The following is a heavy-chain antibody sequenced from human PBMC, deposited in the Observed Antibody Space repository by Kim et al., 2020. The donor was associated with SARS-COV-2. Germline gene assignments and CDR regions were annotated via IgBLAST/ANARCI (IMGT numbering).Heavy chain of an antibody. V-gene: IGHV4-59*01. CDR3: ARDLYSSGWYGLDY. J-gene: IGHJ4*02. D-gene: IGHD6-19*01. Sequence: PSLKSRVTISVDTSKNQFSLKLSSVTAADTAVYYCARDLYSSGWYGLDYWGQGTLVTVSS.